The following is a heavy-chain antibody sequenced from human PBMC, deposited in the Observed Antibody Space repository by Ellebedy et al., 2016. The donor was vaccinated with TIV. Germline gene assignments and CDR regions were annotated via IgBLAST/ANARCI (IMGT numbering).Heavy chain of an antibody. CDR1: WFPFSSQW. CDR2: MSKDGTKN. CDR3: TGFLAVRAV. J-gene: IGHJ4*02. Sequence: GESLKISCAASWFPFSSQWMSWVRQAPGKGLEWVAFMSKDGTKNYYADSVRGRFTISRDHSKKNLYLQMNSLRVEDTAVYYCTGFLAVRAVWGQGTLVTVSS. D-gene: IGHD6-6*01. V-gene: IGHV3-30-3*01.